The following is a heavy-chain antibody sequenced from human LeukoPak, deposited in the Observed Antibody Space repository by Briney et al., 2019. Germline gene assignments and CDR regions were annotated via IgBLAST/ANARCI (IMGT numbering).Heavy chain of an antibody. Sequence: GGSLTLSCAPSGFTFSGSAMHWVRQASGKGLEWVGRIRSKAANYATAYAASVKGSFTISRDDSENTAYLQMNSLKTEDTAVYYCARTPPGIANAFYFDYWGQGILVTVSS. CDR2: IRSKAANYAT. CDR3: ARTPPGIANAFYFDY. CDR1: GFTFSGSA. V-gene: IGHV3-73*01. D-gene: IGHD6-13*01. J-gene: IGHJ4*02.